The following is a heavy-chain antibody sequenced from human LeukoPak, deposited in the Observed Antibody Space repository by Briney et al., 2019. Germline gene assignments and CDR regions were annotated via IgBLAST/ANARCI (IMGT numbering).Heavy chain of an antibody. CDR1: GVSISSSTSY. Sequence: PETLSVTCILPGVSISSSTSYSGWIRHHPGDGLEWIGIIYYSGSTYYNPSLTSRVTISVVSSNNLFSLMLSSVTAADTAVYYCSRLPNRGDYEDSPDMWGRGTMVVVS. J-gene: IGHJ3*02. CDR2: IYYSGST. V-gene: IGHV4-39*01. D-gene: IGHD7-27*01. CDR3: SRLPNRGDYEDSPDM.